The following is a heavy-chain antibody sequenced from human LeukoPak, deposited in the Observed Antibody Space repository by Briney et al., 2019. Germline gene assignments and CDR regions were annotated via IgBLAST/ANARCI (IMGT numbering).Heavy chain of an antibody. V-gene: IGHV3-53*01. CDR1: GFXVSTNY. CDR2: IYSGGNM. CDR3: ARGGGPYYSGSGTFDF. Sequence: GGSLRLSCAVSGFXVSTNYMTWVRQAPGKGLEWVSVIYSGGNMYYADSVKGRFTISRDNSKNTQYLQMHSLRAEDTAVYYCARGGGPYYSGSGTFDFWGQGTLVTVS. J-gene: IGHJ4*02. D-gene: IGHD3-10*01.